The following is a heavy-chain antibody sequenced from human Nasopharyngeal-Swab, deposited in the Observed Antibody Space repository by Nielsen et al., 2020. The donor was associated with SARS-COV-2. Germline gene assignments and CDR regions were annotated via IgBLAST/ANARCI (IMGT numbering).Heavy chain of an antibody. D-gene: IGHD4-17*01. CDR2: ISGSGGST. CDR3: ARARSLTDTDYYGMDV. Sequence: WIRQPPGKGLEWVSAISGSGGSTYYADSVKGRFTISRDNSKNTLYLQMNSLRAEDTAVYYCARARSLTDTDYYGMDVWGQGTTVTVSS. V-gene: IGHV3-23*01. J-gene: IGHJ6*02.